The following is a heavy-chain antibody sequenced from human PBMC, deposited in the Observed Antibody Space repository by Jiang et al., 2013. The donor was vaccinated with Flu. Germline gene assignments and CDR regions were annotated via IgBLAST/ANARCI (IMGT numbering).Heavy chain of an antibody. J-gene: IGHJ4*02. CDR1: GFSLSTSGMC. D-gene: IGHD6-6*01. CDR2: IDWDDDK. V-gene: IGHV2-70*11. CDR3: AQHSSSSWY. Sequence: VIPTQTLTLTCTLSGFSLSTSGMCVSWIRQPPGKALEWLARIDWDDDKYYSTSLKTRLTISKDTSKNQVVLTMTNMDPVDTATYYCAQHSSSSWYWGQGTLVTVSS.